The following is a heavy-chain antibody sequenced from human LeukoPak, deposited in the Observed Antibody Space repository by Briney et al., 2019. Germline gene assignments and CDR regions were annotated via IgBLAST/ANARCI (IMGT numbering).Heavy chain of an antibody. CDR2: IWYDGSNK. Sequence: GGSLRLSCAASGFTFSSYGMHWVRQAPGKGLEWVAVIWYDGSNKYYADSEKGRFTISRDNSKNTLYLQMNSLRAEDTAVYYCASGLTTVTTYDGAPFDYWGQGTLVTVSS. CDR1: GFTFSSYG. V-gene: IGHV3-33*01. D-gene: IGHD4-17*01. J-gene: IGHJ4*02. CDR3: ASGLTTVTTYDGAPFDY.